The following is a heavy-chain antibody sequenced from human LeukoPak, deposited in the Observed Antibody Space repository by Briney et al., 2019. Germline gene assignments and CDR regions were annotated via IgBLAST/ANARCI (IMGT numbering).Heavy chain of an antibody. V-gene: IGHV4-34*01. J-gene: IGHJ4*02. D-gene: IGHD3-3*01. CDR2: INHGGST. CDR1: GGSFSGYY. CDR3: ARARRDSGYYNVDY. Sequence: SETLSLTCAVCGGSFSGYYWSWIRQPPGKGLEWIGEINHGGSTNYNPSLKGRVTISVDTSKNQFSLKVSSVTAADTAVYYCARARRDSGYYNVDYWGQGALVTVSS.